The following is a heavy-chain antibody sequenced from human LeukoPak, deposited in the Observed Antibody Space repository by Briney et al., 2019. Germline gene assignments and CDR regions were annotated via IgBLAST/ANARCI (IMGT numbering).Heavy chain of an antibody. Sequence: SETLSLTCAVYGGSVSGYYWSWIRQPPGKGLEWIGEINHSGSTNYNPSLKSRVTISVDTSKNQFSLKLSSVTAADTAVYYCARTTIFGVVIKFDYWGQGTLVTVSS. J-gene: IGHJ4*02. CDR2: INHSGST. CDR3: ARTTIFGVVIKFDY. V-gene: IGHV4-34*01. CDR1: GGSVSGYY. D-gene: IGHD3-3*01.